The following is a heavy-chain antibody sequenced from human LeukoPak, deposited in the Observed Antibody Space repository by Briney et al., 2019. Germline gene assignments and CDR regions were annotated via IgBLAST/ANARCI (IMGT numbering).Heavy chain of an antibody. Sequence: ASVKVSCKASGYTFTKYGVSWVRQAPGQGLVWMGWISAYNGDIKYAQRGKGRVTMTTDTSTSTVYMELRSLRSDDTAVYYCARESGSDAFDIWGQGTMVTVSS. J-gene: IGHJ3*02. V-gene: IGHV1-18*01. CDR2: ISAYNGDI. CDR1: GYTFTKYG. CDR3: ARESGSDAFDI.